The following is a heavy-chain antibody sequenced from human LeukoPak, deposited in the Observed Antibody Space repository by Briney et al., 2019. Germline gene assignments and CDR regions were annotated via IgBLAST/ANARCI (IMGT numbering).Heavy chain of an antibody. J-gene: IGHJ3*02. Sequence: QPGGSLRLSCAASGFTVSSNYMSWVRQAPGKGLEWVSVIYSGGSTYYADSVKGRFTISRDNSKNTLYLQMNSLRAEDTAVYYCARENIVVVPAAHAFDIWGQGTTVTVSS. CDR1: GFTVSSNY. V-gene: IGHV3-66*02. CDR2: IYSGGST. CDR3: ARENIVVVPAAHAFDI. D-gene: IGHD2-2*01.